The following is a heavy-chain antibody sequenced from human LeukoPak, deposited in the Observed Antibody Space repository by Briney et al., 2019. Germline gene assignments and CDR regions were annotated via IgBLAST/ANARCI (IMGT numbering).Heavy chain of an antibody. D-gene: IGHD6-25*01. V-gene: IGHV4-59*01. Sequence: SETLSLTCTVSGGSISSYYWSWIRQPPGKGLEWIGYIYYSGSTDYNPSLKSRVTISVDTSKNQFSLKLSSVTAADTAVYYCARDSGFYYYYGMDVWGQGTTVTVSS. CDR3: ARDSGFYYYYGMDV. J-gene: IGHJ6*02. CDR1: GGSISSYY. CDR2: IYYSGST.